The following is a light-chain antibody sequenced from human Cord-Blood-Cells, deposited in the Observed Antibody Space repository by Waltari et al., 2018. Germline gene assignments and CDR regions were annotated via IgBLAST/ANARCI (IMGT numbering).Light chain of an antibody. CDR3: SSYTSSSTVV. V-gene: IGLV2-14*01. Sequence: QSALTQPASVSGSPGQSITLSCTGTSSDVGGYNSVSWYQQHPGKAPKLMIYDVSNRPSGVSNRFSGSKSGNTASLTISGLQAEEEADYYCSSYTSSSTVVFGGGTKLTVL. CDR2: DVS. J-gene: IGLJ2*01. CDR1: SSDVGGYNS.